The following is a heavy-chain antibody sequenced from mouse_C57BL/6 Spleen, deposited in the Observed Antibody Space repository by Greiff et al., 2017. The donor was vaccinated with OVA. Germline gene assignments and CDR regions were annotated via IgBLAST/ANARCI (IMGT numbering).Heavy chain of an antibody. CDR2: INPGSGGT. D-gene: IGHD1-1*01. J-gene: IGHJ1*03. Sequence: VKLMESGAELVRPGTSVKVSCKASGYAFTNYLIEWVKQRPGQGLEWIGVINPGSGGTNYNEKFKGKATLTADKSSSTAYMQLSSLTSEDSAVYFCARRDYYGSSHWYFDVWGTGTTVTVSS. V-gene: IGHV1-54*01. CDR3: ARRDYYGSSHWYFDV. CDR1: GYAFTNYL.